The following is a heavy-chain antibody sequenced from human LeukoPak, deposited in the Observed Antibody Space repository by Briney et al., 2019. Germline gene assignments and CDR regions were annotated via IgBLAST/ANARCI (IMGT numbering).Heavy chain of an antibody. V-gene: IGHV7-4-1*02. CDR1: GYTFTSLS. J-gene: IGHJ6*03. Sequence: EASVKVSCKASGYTFTSLSMNWVRQAPGQGLEWMGWIDTNTGNPTYAQGFTGRFVFSLDTSVSTAYLQISSLKAEDTAVYYCVRRGYSIYYYYMDVWGKGTTVTASS. CDR3: VRRGYSIYYYYMDV. D-gene: IGHD5-18*01. CDR2: IDTNTGNP.